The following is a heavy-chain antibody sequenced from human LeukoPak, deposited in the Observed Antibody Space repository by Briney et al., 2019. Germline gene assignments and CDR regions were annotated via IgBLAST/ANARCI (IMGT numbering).Heavy chain of an antibody. J-gene: IGHJ4*02. D-gene: IGHD2-2*01. Sequence: SETLSLTCAVSGYSISSGYYWGWIRQPLGKGLEWIGSIYHSGSTYYNPSLKSRVTISVDTSKNQFSLKLSSVTAADTAVYYCARVPAALDYWGQGTLVTASS. CDR1: GYSISSGYY. CDR2: IYHSGST. V-gene: IGHV4-38-2*01. CDR3: ARVPAALDY.